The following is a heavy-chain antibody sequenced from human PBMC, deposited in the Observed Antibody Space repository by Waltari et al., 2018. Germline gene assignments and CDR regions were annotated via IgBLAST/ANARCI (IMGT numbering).Heavy chain of an antibody. CDR3: ARSRTTGTSYAALDI. Sequence: QVQLQESGPGLVKPSVTLSLTCVVSGYSISSGYYWGWIRQPPGKGLEWIGSIYHSGNTYYNPSLKSRVTISVDTSKNQFSLNLTSVTAADTAVYYCARSRTTGTSYAALDIWGQGTMVTVSS. CDR1: GYSISSGYY. V-gene: IGHV4-38-2*01. J-gene: IGHJ3*02. D-gene: IGHD1-1*01. CDR2: IYHSGNT.